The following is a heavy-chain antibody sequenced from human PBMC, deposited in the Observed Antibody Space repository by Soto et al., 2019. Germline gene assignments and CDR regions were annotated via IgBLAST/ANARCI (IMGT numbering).Heavy chain of an antibody. CDR3: ARQPTTGDTDLWFDP. CDR2: IFYSGST. V-gene: IGHV4-39*01. J-gene: IGHJ5*02. CDR1: GGSISTSRSY. Sequence: QLQLLESGPGLVKASETLSLTCNVSGGSISTSRSYWAWIRQPPGKGLEWLTNIFYSGSTYYNPSLASRVTVSVDTSKNEFSLKLRSVTAAVTAVYYCARQPTTGDTDLWFDPWGQGTLVTVSS. D-gene: IGHD2-21*01.